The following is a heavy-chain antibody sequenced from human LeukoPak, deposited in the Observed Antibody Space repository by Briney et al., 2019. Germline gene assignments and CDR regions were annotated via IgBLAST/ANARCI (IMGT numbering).Heavy chain of an antibody. V-gene: IGHV3-30*03. CDR1: GFTFSSYG. CDR2: ISYDGSNK. Sequence: GGSLRLSCAASGFTFSSYGMHWVRQAPGKGLEWVAVISYDGSNKYYADSVKGRFTISRDNSKNTLYLQMNSLRAEDTAVYYCARDRAGFDYWGQGTLVTVSS. CDR3: ARDRAGFDY. J-gene: IGHJ4*02. D-gene: IGHD6-19*01.